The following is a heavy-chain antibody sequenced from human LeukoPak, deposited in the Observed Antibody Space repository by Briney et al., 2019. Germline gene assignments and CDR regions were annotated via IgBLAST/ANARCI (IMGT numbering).Heavy chain of an antibody. V-gene: IGHV3-30*02. CDR2: VRSDGTTK. CDR3: AKDQPRAYFDS. CDR1: GFTFSSHG. D-gene: IGHD2-2*01. Sequence: GGSLRLSCAASGFTFSSHGMHWVRQAPGKGLEWVAFVRSDGTTKYYTDSVKGRFTISRDNSKNTMYLQMNSLRAEDTAVYCCAKDQPRAYFDSWGQGTLVTVSS. J-gene: IGHJ4*02.